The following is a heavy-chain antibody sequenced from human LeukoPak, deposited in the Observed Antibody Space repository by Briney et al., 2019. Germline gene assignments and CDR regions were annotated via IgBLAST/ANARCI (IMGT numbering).Heavy chain of an antibody. Sequence: SETLSLTCIVSGYSISSGYFWGWVRQPPGKDLEWIGSIYHRGTTHYNPSLKSRVSISVDTSKNQFSLKLSSVTAADTAVYYCARRPYGSGSYYYWFDPWGQGTLVTVSS. D-gene: IGHD3-10*01. CDR2: IYHRGTT. CDR3: ARRPYGSGSYYYWFDP. CDR1: GYSISSGYF. J-gene: IGHJ5*02. V-gene: IGHV4-38-2*02.